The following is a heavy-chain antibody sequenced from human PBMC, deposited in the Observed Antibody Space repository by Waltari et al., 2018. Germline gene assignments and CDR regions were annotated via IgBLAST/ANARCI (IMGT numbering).Heavy chain of an antibody. V-gene: IGHV3-30*03. CDR3: ARDSVGYSYGDY. Sequence: QVQLVESGGGVAQPGRSLSLSCAASGLTFNAYAMHWVRQAPGKGPAWVAGISDDGRNKDYADSVRGRFTISRDNSKDTLFLQMNNLRADDTAVYYCARDSVGYSYGDYWGQGTLVTVSS. CDR1: GLTFNAYA. CDR2: ISDDGRNK. J-gene: IGHJ4*02. D-gene: IGHD5-18*01.